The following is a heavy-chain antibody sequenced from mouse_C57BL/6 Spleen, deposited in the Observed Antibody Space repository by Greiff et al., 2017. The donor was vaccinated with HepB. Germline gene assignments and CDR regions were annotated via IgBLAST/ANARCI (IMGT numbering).Heavy chain of an antibody. V-gene: IGHV1-80*01. D-gene: IGHD2-5*01. CDR2: IYPGDGDT. CDR1: GYAFSSYW. Sequence: LEESGAELVKPGASVKISCKASGYAFSSYWMNWVKQRPGKGLEWIGQIYPGDGDTNYNGKFKGKATLTADKSSSTAYMQLSSLTSEDSAVYFCARSGDYYSNYVEFAYWGQGTLVTVSA. CDR3: ARSGDYYSNYVEFAY. J-gene: IGHJ3*01.